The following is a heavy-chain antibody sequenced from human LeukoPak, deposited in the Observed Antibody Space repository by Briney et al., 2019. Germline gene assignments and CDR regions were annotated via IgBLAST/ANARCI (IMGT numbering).Heavy chain of an antibody. CDR1: GFTFSEYA. V-gene: IGHV3-30-3*01. Sequence: SGRSLRLSCAASGFTFSEYAMHWVRQAPGKGLEWVAVISYDGRQKYYGDSVKGRFTISRDNPKNTLYLQMNSLRDDDTAVYYCARVFLERLTSGYFDNWGQGTLVTVSP. D-gene: IGHD3-3*01. CDR2: ISYDGRQK. J-gene: IGHJ4*02. CDR3: ARVFLERLTSGYFDN.